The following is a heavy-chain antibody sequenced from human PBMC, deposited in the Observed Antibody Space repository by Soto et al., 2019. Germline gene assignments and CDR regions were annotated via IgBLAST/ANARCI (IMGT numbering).Heavy chain of an antibody. CDR3: ARVDSSSSYYYYYGMDV. D-gene: IGHD6-6*01. J-gene: IGHJ6*02. Sequence: SETLSLTCTVSGGSISSYYWSWIRQPPGKGLEWIGYIYYSGSTNYNPSLKSRVTISVDTSKNQFSLKLRSVTAADTAVYYCARVDSSSSYYYYYGMDVWGQGTTVTVSS. V-gene: IGHV4-59*08. CDR2: IYYSGST. CDR1: GGSISSYY.